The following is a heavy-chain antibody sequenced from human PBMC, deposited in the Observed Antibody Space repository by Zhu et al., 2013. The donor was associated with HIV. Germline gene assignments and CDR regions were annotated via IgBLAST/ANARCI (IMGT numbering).Heavy chain of an antibody. CDR2: ISVSGGDT. CDR1: GYRFSSYA. D-gene: IGHD5-12*01. Sequence: EVQLLESGGGLVQPGGSLRLSCTASGYRFSSYAMDWVRQAPGKGLEWVSAISVSGGDTYYAGSLKGRFSISRDNSKDTLYLQMNSLRVEDTALYYCVKRSGPDDGYDLDHWGQGTLVTVSS. V-gene: IGHV3-23*01. J-gene: IGHJ4*02. CDR3: VKRSGPDDGYDLDH.